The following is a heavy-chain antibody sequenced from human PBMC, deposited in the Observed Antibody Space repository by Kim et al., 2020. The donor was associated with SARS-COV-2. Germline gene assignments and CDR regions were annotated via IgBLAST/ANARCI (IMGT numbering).Heavy chain of an antibody. Sequence: ASVKVSCKASGYTFTSYYMHWVRQAPGQGLEWMGIINPSGGSTSYAQKFQGRVTMTRATSTSTVYMELSSLRSEDTAVYYCARVALRGVILRSYYYYGMDVWGQGTTVTVSS. V-gene: IGHV1-46*01. D-gene: IGHD3-10*01. J-gene: IGHJ6*02. CDR1: GYTFTSYY. CDR2: INPSGGST. CDR3: ARVALRGVILRSYYYYGMDV.